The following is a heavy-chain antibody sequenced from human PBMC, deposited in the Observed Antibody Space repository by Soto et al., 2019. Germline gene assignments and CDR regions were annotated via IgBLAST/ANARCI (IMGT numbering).Heavy chain of an antibody. D-gene: IGHD3-22*01. CDR2: INPSGGST. V-gene: IGHV1-46*03. Sequence: ASVKVSCKASGYTFTSYYMHWVRQAPGQGLEWMGIINPSGGSTSYAQKFQGRVTMTRDTSTSTVYMELSSLRSEDTAVYYCARAIGRDYDSSGYYSYYFDYWGQGTLVTVSS. J-gene: IGHJ4*02. CDR3: ARAIGRDYDSSGYYSYYFDY. CDR1: GYTFTSYY.